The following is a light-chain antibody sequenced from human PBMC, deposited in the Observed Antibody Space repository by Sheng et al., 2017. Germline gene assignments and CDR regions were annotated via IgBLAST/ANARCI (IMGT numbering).Light chain of an antibody. CDR3: QQSYSTPRT. Sequence: DIQMTQSPSSLSASVGDRVTITCRASLGISNSLAWYQQKPGKAPKLLVYAASILESGVPSRFRDSVSGTDFTLTISSLQPEDFATYYCQQSYSTPRTFGQGTKVEIK. CDR1: LGISNS. J-gene: IGKJ1*01. V-gene: IGKV1-NL1*01. CDR2: AAS.